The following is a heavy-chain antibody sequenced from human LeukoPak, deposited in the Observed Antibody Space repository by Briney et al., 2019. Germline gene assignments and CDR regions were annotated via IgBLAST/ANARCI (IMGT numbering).Heavy chain of an antibody. CDR1: GGSISSYY. Sequence: SETLSLTCTVSGGSISSYYWSWIRQPPGKGLEWTGYIYYSGSTNYNPSLKSRVTISVDTSKNQFSLKLSSVTAADTAVYYCARVSPSSGWLYFDYWGQGTLVTVSS. J-gene: IGHJ4*02. D-gene: IGHD6-19*01. CDR3: ARVSPSSGWLYFDY. CDR2: IYYSGST. V-gene: IGHV4-59*01.